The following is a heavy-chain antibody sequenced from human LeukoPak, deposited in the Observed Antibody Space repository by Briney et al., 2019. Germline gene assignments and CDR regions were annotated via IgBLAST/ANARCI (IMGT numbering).Heavy chain of an antibody. Sequence: SHSLSLTRPVACGSISIHYWSWTRHPPGEGLEWQGYIYYSGSTNYNPSVKSRVTISVDTSKDQFSLKLSSVTAAGTAVYYCARDLGGATFDYWGQGALVAVCS. V-gene: IGHV4-59*11. CDR3: ARDLGGATFDY. D-gene: IGHD1-26*01. J-gene: IGHJ4*02. CDR2: IYYSGST. CDR1: CGSISIHY.